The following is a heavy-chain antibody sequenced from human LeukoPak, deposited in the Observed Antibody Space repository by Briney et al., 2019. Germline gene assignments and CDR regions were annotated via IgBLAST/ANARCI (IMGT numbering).Heavy chain of an antibody. V-gene: IGHV4-61*10. CDR3: ARVVIVPLGYYMDV. D-gene: IGHD2-15*01. CDR2: IYSNGNT. J-gene: IGHJ6*03. Sequence: SETLSLTCTVSGDSISSGAYYWSWIRQPAGKGLEWIGRIYSNGNTNYKPSLKSRVTISVDTSKNQFSLKLSSVTAADTAVYYCARVVIVPLGYYMDVWGKGTTVTVSS. CDR1: GDSISSGAYY.